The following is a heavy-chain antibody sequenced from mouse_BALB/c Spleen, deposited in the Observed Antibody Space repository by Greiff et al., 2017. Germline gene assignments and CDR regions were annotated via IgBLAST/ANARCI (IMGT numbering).Heavy chain of an antibody. J-gene: IGHJ2*01. Sequence: EVKLMESGPGLVKPSQSLSLTCSVTGYSITSGYYWNWIRQFPGNKLEWMGYISYDGSNNYNPSLKNRISITRDTSKNQFFLKLNSVTTEDTATYYCAREEDYYGSSYDYFDYWGQGTTLTVSS. CDR2: ISYDGSN. V-gene: IGHV3-6*02. CDR1: GYSITSGYY. D-gene: IGHD1-1*01. CDR3: AREEDYYGSSYDYFDY.